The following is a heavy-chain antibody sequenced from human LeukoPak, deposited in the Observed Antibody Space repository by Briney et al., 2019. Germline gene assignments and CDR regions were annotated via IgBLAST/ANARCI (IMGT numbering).Heavy chain of an antibody. V-gene: IGHV4-39*01. J-gene: IGHJ2*01. CDR2: IYYSGST. D-gene: IGHD2-21*02. CDR3: ARHVSSDLRIVVVTSDWYFDR. CDR1: GGSISSSRFY. Sequence: SETLSLTCIVSGGSISSSRFYWGRHRQPPGQGLEWIRTIYYSGSTYYNPSLKSRVTISADTSKNQFSLNLSSVTAADTGVYYCARHVSSDLRIVVVTSDWYFDRWGRGTLVTVSS.